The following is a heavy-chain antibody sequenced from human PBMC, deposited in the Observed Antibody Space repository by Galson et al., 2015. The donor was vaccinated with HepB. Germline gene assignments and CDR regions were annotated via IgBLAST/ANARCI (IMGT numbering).Heavy chain of an antibody. CDR1: GFTFSSYG. Sequence: SLRLSCAASGFTFSSYGMHWVRQAPGKGLEWVAVISYDGSNKYYADSVKGRFTISRDNSKNTLYLQMNSLTAADTTVYYCARQGGLDDFWSGSYYFDYWGQGTLVTVSS. CDR2: ISYDGSNK. D-gene: IGHD3-3*01. V-gene: IGHV3-30*03. CDR3: ARQGGLDDFWSGSYYFDY. J-gene: IGHJ4*02.